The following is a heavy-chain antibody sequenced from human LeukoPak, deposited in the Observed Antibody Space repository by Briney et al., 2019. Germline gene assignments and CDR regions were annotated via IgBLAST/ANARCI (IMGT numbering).Heavy chain of an antibody. D-gene: IGHD3-10*01. J-gene: IGHJ6*03. CDR3: ARTMVRGVVDMDV. Sequence: SETLSLTCTVSGGSISSYYWSWIRQPPGKGLEWIGYIYYSGSTNYSPSLKSRVTISGDTSKNQFSLKLSSVTAADTAVYYCARTMVRGVVDMDVWGKGTTVTISS. CDR1: GGSISSYY. V-gene: IGHV4-59*01. CDR2: IYYSGST.